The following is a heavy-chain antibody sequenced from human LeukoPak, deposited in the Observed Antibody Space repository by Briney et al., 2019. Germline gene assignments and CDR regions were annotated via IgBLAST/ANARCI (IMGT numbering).Heavy chain of an antibody. Sequence: ASVKVSCKASGYTFTNYGISWVRQAPGQGLEWMGWISGYNGNTNYAQKVQGRVTMTRDTSTSTAYMELRSLRSDDTAVYYCARDWGHSDAFVIWGEGTMVTVCS. D-gene: IGHD3-16*01. CDR2: ISGYNGNT. CDR3: ARDWGHSDAFVI. CDR1: GYTFTNYG. V-gene: IGHV1-18*01. J-gene: IGHJ3*02.